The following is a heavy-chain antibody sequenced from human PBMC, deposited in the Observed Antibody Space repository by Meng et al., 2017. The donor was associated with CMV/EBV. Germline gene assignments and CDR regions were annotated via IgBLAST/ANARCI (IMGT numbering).Heavy chain of an antibody. V-gene: IGHV4-4*02. Sequence: CAVAGGSICSSVWWSWGRQPPGKGLEWIGENYHRGSTNYNPSLKRRVTISVDKSKNQFSLKLSSVTAADTAVYYCARALGGPLRFLEWGQGTLVTVSS. CDR1: GGSICSSVW. J-gene: IGHJ4*02. CDR3: ARALGGPLRFLE. D-gene: IGHD3-3*01. CDR2: NYHRGST.